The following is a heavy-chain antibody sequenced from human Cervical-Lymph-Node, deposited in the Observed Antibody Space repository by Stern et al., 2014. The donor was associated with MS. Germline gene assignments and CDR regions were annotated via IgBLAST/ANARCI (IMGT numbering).Heavy chain of an antibody. Sequence: VQLVESGAEVKQPGSSVKVSCKSSGGISWVRQAPGHGLEWMGGVIPFVGTSNYAQKFLGRVTITADTSTNTTYLHLSRLTSADTAVYYCARGSGDNWFGPWGQGTLVTVSS. J-gene: IGHJ5*02. CDR1: GG. V-gene: IGHV1-69*06. CDR3: ARGSGDNWFGP. CDR2: VIPFVGTS. D-gene: IGHD3-10*01.